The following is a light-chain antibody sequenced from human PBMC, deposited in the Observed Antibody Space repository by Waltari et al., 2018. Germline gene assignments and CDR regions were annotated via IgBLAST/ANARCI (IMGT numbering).Light chain of an antibody. CDR3: HQHYTTPWT. CDR2: AAS. CDR1: QGISSY. J-gene: IGKJ1*01. V-gene: IGKV1-8*01. Sequence: AIRITQSPSSLSASTGDRVTITCRASQGISSYLAWYQQKPGKAPKVLIYAASTLQSGVPSRFSGSGSGTDFTLTISCLQSEDVAVYYCHQHYTTPWTFGQGTKVEIK.